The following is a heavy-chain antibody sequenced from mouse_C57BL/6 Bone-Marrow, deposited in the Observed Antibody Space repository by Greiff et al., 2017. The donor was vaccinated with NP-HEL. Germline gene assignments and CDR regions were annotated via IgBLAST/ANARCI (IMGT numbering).Heavy chain of an antibody. V-gene: IGHV5-9-1*02. Sequence: EVKLVESGEGLVKPGGSLKLSCAASGFTFSSYAMSWVRQTPEKRLEWVAYISSGGDYIYYADTVKGRFTISRDNARNTLYLQMSSLKSDDTAMYYCTRGTGTWFAYWGQGTLVTVSA. CDR1: GFTFSSYA. CDR2: ISSGGDYI. D-gene: IGHD4-1*01. J-gene: IGHJ3*01. CDR3: TRGTGTWFAY.